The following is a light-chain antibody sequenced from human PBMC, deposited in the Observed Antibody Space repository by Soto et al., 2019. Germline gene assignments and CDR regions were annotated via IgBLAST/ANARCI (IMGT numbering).Light chain of an antibody. V-gene: IGLV2-23*02. CDR1: SSDVGSYNL. CDR2: EVS. J-gene: IGLJ1*01. CDR3: CSYAGSSTLNYV. Sequence: QSVLTQPASVSGSPGQSITISCTGTSSDVGSYNLVSWYQQHPGKAPKLMIYEVSKRPSGVSNRFSGSKSGNTASLTISWLQAEDEADYYCCSYAGSSTLNYVFGTGTKVTVL.